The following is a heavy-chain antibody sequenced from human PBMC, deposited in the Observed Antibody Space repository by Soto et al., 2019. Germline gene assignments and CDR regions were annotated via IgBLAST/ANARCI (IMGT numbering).Heavy chain of an antibody. Sequence: EVQLVESGGGLVQPGGSLRLSCASSGFTFSTYWMSWVRQAPGKGLEWVANIKQDGSEKYYVDSVKGRFTISRDNTKKSLYQQMNSVRAADTAVYYSASRYLEYCNSVSCAARYEYWGQGTLVTVSS. V-gene: IGHV3-7*05. J-gene: IGHJ4*02. CDR1: GFTFSTYW. D-gene: IGHD2-2*01. CDR2: IKQDGSEK. CDR3: ASRYLEYCNSVSCAARYEY.